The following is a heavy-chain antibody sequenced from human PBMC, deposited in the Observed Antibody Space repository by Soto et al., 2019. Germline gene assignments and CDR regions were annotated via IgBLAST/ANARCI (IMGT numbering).Heavy chain of an antibody. V-gene: IGHV4-59*01. J-gene: IGHJ4*02. Sequence: SETLSLTCTVSGASINDYYWSWIRQPPGKGLEWIGYIYYSGNTNYNPSLKSRVTISVDTSENKVSLKLSSVTAADTAVYYCARDREYYDSNGLSLDYWGQGTLVTVSS. CDR1: GASINDYY. CDR2: IYYSGNT. CDR3: ARDREYYDSNGLSLDY. D-gene: IGHD3-22*01.